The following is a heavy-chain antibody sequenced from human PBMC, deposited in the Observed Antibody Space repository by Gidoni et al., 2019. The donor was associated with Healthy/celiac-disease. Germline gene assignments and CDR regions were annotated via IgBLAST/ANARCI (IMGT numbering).Heavy chain of an antibody. CDR3: AKDLYSNSWYGGFDF. Sequence: SCAVSGFTFDDYAIHWVRQGPGKGLEWVSGISWNSGSIRYADSVKGRFTISRDNAKNSLYLQMNSLRPEDTALYYCAKDLYSNSWYGGFDFWGQGTLVTVSS. V-gene: IGHV3-9*01. CDR1: GFTFDDYA. CDR2: ISWNSGSI. D-gene: IGHD6-13*01. J-gene: IGHJ4*02.